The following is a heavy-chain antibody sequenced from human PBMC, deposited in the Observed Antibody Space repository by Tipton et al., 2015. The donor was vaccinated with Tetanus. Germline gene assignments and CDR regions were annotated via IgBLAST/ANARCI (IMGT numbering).Heavy chain of an antibody. CDR1: GGTFTNYA. J-gene: IGHJ4*02. CDR2: ITPIFGTT. Sequence: QVQLVQSGAEMKKPGSSVKVSCKASGGTFTNYALSWVRQAPGQGLEWVGGITPIFGTTNSAPEFQGRVTITADVSTNTAYMELRSLRSDDTAVYFCARLVKQWLVPEDYWGQGTLVIFSS. CDR3: ARLVKQWLVPEDY. D-gene: IGHD6-19*01. V-gene: IGHV1-69*01.